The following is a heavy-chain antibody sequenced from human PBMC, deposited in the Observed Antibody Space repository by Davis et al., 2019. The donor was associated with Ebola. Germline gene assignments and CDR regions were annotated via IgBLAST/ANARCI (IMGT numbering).Heavy chain of an antibody. CDR1: GGSISSYY. CDR3: ARSARPGTAMVTKKTMVRGVIFDY. J-gene: IGHJ4*02. CDR2: IYYSGST. D-gene: IGHD3-10*01. Sequence: SETLSLTCTVSGGSISSYYWNWIRQPPGKGLEWIGYIYYSGSTNYNPSLKSRVTISVDTSKNQFSLKLSSVTAADTAVYYCARSARPGTAMVTKKTMVRGVIFDYWGQGTLVTVSS. V-gene: IGHV4-59*08.